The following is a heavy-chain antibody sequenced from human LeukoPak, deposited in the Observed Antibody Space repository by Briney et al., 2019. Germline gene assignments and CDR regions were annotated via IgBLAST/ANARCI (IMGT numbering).Heavy chain of an antibody. J-gene: IGHJ5*02. Sequence: GASVKVSCKASGYTFNSSYMHWVRQAPGQGLEWMGIINPSDDSTRYAQKFQGRVTMTKDTSTNTVYMELSSLRSEDTAVYYCAADCSSTSCYPWGQGTLVTVSS. D-gene: IGHD2-2*01. CDR1: GYTFNSSY. CDR2: INPSDDST. V-gene: IGHV1-46*02. CDR3: AADCSSTSCYP.